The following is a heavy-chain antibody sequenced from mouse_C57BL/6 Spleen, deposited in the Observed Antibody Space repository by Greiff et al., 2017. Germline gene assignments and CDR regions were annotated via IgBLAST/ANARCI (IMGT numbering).Heavy chain of an antibody. J-gene: IGHJ1*03. CDR3: ARSSFRHHWYFDV. V-gene: IGHV5-17*01. D-gene: IGHD6-1*01. CDR1: GFTFSDYG. Sequence: EVQVVESGGGLVKPGGSLKLSCAASGFTFSDYGMHWVRQAPEKGLEWVAYISSGSSTIYYADTVKGRFTISRDNAKNTLFLQMTSLRSEDTAMYYCARSSFRHHWYFDVWGTGTTVTVSS. CDR2: ISSGSSTI.